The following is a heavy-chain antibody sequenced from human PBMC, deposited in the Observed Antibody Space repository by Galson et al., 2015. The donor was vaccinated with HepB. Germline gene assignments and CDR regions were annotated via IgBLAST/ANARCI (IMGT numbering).Heavy chain of an antibody. D-gene: IGHD3-3*01. CDR1: GFIFDDYG. J-gene: IGHJ6*03. CDR3: VRGGFWSGYLGLDYYYFYYMDV. Sequence: SLRLSCADSGFIFDDYGMSWVRQSPGKGLEWVSGISRNGDFTAYAESVKGRFTISRDNAKNSLYLQMNSLRADDTALYYCVRGGFWSGYLGLDYYYFYYMDVWGKGTTVTVSS. V-gene: IGHV3-20*04. CDR2: ISRNGDFT.